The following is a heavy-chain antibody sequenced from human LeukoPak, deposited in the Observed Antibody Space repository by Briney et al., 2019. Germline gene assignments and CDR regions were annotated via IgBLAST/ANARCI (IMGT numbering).Heavy chain of an antibody. D-gene: IGHD3-16*02. Sequence: GGSLRLSCAASGFTFSSYSMNWVRQAPGKGLEWVSYISSSSSTIYYADSVKGRFTISRDNSKNTLYLQMNSLRAEDTAVYYCAKDKVGDYVWGSYHDAFDIWGQGTMVTVSS. V-gene: IGHV3-48*01. CDR3: AKDKVGDYVWGSYHDAFDI. CDR1: GFTFSSYS. CDR2: ISSSSSTI. J-gene: IGHJ3*02.